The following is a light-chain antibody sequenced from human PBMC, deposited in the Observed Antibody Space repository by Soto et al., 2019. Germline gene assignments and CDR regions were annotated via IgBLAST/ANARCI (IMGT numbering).Light chain of an antibody. CDR2: GNN. Sequence: QSVLTQPPSVSGAPGQKVTISCTRSSSNIGAAYDVHWYQHLPGTAPKLLIYGNNNRPSGVPDRFSGSKSGTSASPAITGLQAEDEADYYCQSYDSSLSGWVFGGGTKLTVL. V-gene: IGLV1-40*01. CDR3: QSYDSSLSGWV. J-gene: IGLJ3*02. CDR1: SSNIGAAYD.